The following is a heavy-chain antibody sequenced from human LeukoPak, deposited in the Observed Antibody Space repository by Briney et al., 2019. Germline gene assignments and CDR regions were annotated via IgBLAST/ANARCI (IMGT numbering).Heavy chain of an antibody. J-gene: IGHJ4*02. CDR1: GYTSTSYR. V-gene: IGHV1-18*01. D-gene: IGHD6-19*01. Sequence: ASVKVSCKASGYTSTSYRISWVRQAPGQGLEWMGWISAYNGNTNYAQKFQDRVTMTTDTSTNTAYMELRSLRSDDTAVYYCAASGWSKPYYFDYWGQGTLVTVSS. CDR2: ISAYNGNT. CDR3: AASGWSKPYYFDY.